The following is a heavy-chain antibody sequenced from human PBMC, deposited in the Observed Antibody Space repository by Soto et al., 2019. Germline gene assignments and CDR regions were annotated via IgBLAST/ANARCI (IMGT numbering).Heavy chain of an antibody. D-gene: IGHD5-12*01. CDR1: GGSISSYY. CDR2: IYYSGST. CDR3: ARVRQEMATISFDY. Sequence: QVQLQESGPGLVKPSETLSLTCTVSGGSISSYYWSWIRQPPGQGLEWIGYIYYSGSTNYNPSLKSRVKPPVDTAKNQFSLTLSSVTAADTAVDYGARVRQEMATISFDYWGQGTLVTVSS. V-gene: IGHV4-59*01. J-gene: IGHJ4*02.